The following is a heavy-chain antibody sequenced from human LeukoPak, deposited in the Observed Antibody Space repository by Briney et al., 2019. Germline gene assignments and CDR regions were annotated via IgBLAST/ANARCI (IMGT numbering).Heavy chain of an antibody. Sequence: GGSLRLSCAAPGFTFSDYYMSWIRQAPGKGLGWVSYISSSGSTINYADSVNGRFTITRDNAKNSLYLQMNSLRAEDTAVYYCASCRRWDGYKEWGQGTLVTVSS. J-gene: IGHJ4*02. V-gene: IGHV3-11*04. CDR1: GFTFSDYY. CDR2: ISSSGSTI. D-gene: IGHD5-24*01. CDR3: ASCRRWDGYKE.